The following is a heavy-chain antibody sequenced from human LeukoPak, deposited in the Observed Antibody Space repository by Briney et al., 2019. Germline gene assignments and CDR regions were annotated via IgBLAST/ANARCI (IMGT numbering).Heavy chain of an antibody. CDR3: ARADGDSGDWFDP. D-gene: IGHD4-17*01. CDR1: GGSISSGDYY. J-gene: IGHJ5*02. V-gene: IGHV4-30-4*02. Sequence: PSETLSLTCTVSGGSISSGDYYWSWIRQPPGKGLEWIGYIYYSGSTYYNPSLKSRVTISVDTSKNQFSLKLSSVTAADTAVYYCARADGDSGDWFDPWGQGTLVTVSS. CDR2: IYYSGST.